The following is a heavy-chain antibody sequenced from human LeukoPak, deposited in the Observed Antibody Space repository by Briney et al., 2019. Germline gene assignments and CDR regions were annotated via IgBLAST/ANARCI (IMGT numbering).Heavy chain of an antibody. D-gene: IGHD3-16*01. J-gene: IGHJ4*02. CDR3: FADRGGDQGDS. V-gene: IGHV4-39*07. Sequence: SETLSLTCTVSGGSISSSSYYWGWIRQPPGKGLEWIGSIYYSGSTYYNPSLKSRVSISVDTSKNQFSLKLTSVTAADTAVYFCFADRGGDQGDSWGQGTLVTVSS. CDR2: IYYSGST. CDR1: GGSISSSSYY.